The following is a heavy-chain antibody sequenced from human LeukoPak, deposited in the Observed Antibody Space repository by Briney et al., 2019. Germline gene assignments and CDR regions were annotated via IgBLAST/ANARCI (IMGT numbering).Heavy chain of an antibody. CDR2: IYYSGSS. D-gene: IGHD6-13*01. J-gene: IGHJ5*02. CDR1: GGSISSYY. Sequence: PSETLSLTCTVSGGSISSYYWSWIRQPPGKGLEWIGYIYYSGSSNSNPSLKSRVTISVDTSKNQFSLKLNSVTAADTAVYYCAREVAPIEAGGTWFDPWGQGTLVTVSS. CDR3: AREVAPIEAGGTWFDP. V-gene: IGHV4-59*01.